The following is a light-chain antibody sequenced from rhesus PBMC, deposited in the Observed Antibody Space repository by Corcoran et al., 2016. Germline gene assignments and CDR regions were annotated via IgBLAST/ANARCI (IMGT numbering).Light chain of an antibody. CDR1: SSDIGGYKY. CDR3: SSYARSNTYI. CDR2: VVI. V-gene: IGLV2-32*02. J-gene: IGLJ1*01. Sequence: QAALTQPRSVSGSPGQSVTISSTGTSSDIGGYKYVSRYQQHPGTAPKLMIYVVIKRASGVSYRFSGSQSGNTASLTISGLQAEDEADYYCSSYARSNTYIFGAGTRLTVL.